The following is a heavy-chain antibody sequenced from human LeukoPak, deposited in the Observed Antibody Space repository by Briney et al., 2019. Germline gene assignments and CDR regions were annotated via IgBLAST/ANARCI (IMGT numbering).Heavy chain of an antibody. J-gene: IGHJ4*02. CDR3: ARVEVGATHFDY. CDR1: GGSLSSGDYY. CDR2: IYYSGST. Sequence: SQTLSLTCTVSGGSLSSGDYYWSWIRQPPGKGLEWIGYIYYSGSTYYNPSLKSRVTISVDTSKNQFSLKLSSVTAADTAVYYCARVEVGATHFDYWGQGTLVTVSS. D-gene: IGHD1-26*01. V-gene: IGHV4-30-4*01.